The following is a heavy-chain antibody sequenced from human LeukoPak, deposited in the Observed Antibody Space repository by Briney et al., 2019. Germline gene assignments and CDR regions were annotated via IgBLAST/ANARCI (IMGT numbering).Heavy chain of an antibody. CDR3: ARDRFGAARPRYLETHEGYYFDY. V-gene: IGHV1-69*05. CDR2: IIPIFGTA. CDR1: GGTFSSYA. D-gene: IGHD6-6*01. Sequence: SVKVSCKASGGTFSSYAIRWVRQAPGQGLEWMGRIIPIFGTANYAQKFQGRVTITTDESTSTAYMELSSLRSEDTAVYYWARDRFGAARPRYLETHEGYYFDYWGQGTLVTVSS. J-gene: IGHJ4*02.